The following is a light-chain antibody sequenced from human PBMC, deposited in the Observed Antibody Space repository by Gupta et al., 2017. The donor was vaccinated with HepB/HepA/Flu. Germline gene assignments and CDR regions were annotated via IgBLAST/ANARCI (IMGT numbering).Light chain of an antibody. V-gene: IGLV2-14*04. CDR1: SSDVGGYNY. CDR2: DVS. Sequence: GTSSDVGGYNYVSWYQQHPGKAPKLMIYDVSNRPSGVSNRFSGSKSGNTASLTISGLQAEDEADYYCSSYTSSSTPYVFGTGTKDTVL. CDR3: SSYTSSSTPYV. J-gene: IGLJ1*01.